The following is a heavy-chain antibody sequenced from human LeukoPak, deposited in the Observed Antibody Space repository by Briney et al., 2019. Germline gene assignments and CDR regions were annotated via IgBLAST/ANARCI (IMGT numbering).Heavy chain of an antibody. Sequence: AASVKVSCKASGGTFSSYAISWVRQAPGQGLEWMGRIIPILGIADYAQKFQGRVTITADKSTNTAYMELSSLRSEDTAVYYCARGKPFDYWGQGTLVTVSS. J-gene: IGHJ4*02. CDR3: ARGKPFDY. CDR2: IIPILGIA. V-gene: IGHV1-69*04. D-gene: IGHD1-14*01. CDR1: GGTFSSYA.